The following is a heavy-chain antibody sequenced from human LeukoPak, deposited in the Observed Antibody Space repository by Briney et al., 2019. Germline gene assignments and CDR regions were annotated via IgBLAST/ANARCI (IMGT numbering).Heavy chain of an antibody. D-gene: IGHD3-22*01. CDR2: ITGDGGST. CDR1: GFTLDDYA. J-gene: IGHJ4*02. Sequence: GGSLRLSCAASGFTLDDYAMHWVRQAPGKGLEWVSLITGDGGSTYYADSVKGRFIISRDNSKNSLYLQMNSLRTEDTAFYYCTKDNSEYYYDSSGYYPDYWGQGTLVTVSS. V-gene: IGHV3-43*02. CDR3: TKDNSEYYYDSSGYYPDY.